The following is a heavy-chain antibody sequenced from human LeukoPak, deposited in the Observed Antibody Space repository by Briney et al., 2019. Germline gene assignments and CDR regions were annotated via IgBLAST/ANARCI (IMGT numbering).Heavy chain of an antibody. Sequence: SETLSLTCAVYGGSFSGYYWTWIRQPPGKGLEWIGEINHSGSTNYNPSLKSRVTISVDTSKNQFSLKLSSVTAADTAVYYCARGRGIDYWGQGTLVTVSS. CDR2: INHSGST. V-gene: IGHV4-34*01. D-gene: IGHD3-10*01. CDR1: GGSFSGYY. CDR3: ARGRGIDY. J-gene: IGHJ4*02.